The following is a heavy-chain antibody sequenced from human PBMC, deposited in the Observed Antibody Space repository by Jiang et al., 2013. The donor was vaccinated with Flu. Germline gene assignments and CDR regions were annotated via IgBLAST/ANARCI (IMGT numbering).Heavy chain of an antibody. V-gene: IGHV3-21*01. CDR2: ITSRGTYI. CDR1: GFTFSDYG. J-gene: IGHJ4*02. CDR3: ARRGEAPTLSVVLPWFGFDY. D-gene: IGHD3-10*01. Sequence: VQLLESGGGLVKPGGSLRLSCAASGFTFSDYGMNWVRQAPGKGLEWVSSITSRGTYIYYADSVKGRFTISRDNAKNSLYLQMNSLRAEDAAVYYCARRGEAPTLSVVLPWFGFDYWGQGRLVTVSS.